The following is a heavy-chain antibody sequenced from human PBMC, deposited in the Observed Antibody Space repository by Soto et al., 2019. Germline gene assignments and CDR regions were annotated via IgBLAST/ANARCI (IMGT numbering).Heavy chain of an antibody. CDR3: TREGYYYDSSGYYYFEDAFDI. D-gene: IGHD3-22*01. CDR1: GFTFGDYA. J-gene: IGHJ3*02. Sequence: PGGSLRLSCTASGFTFGDYARSWFRQAPGKGLECVGFIRSKAYGGTTEYAASVKGRFTISRDDSKSIAYLQMNSLKTEDTAVYYCTREGYYYDSSGYYYFEDAFDIWGQGTMVTVSS. V-gene: IGHV3-49*03. CDR2: IRSKAYGGTT.